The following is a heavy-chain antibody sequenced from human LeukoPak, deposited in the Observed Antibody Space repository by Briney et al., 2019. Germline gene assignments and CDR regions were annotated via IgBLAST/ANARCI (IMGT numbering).Heavy chain of an antibody. D-gene: IGHD5-18*01. CDR3: ARDPSWAMAHLGPDNWFDP. V-gene: IGHV1-69*13. Sequence: GASVKVSCKASGGTFSSYAISWVRQAPGQGLEWMGGIIPIFGTANYAQKFQGRVTITADESTSTAYMELRSLRSDDTAVYYCARDPSWAMAHLGPDNWFDPWGQGTLVTVSS. CDR2: IIPIFGTA. CDR1: GGTFSSYA. J-gene: IGHJ5*02.